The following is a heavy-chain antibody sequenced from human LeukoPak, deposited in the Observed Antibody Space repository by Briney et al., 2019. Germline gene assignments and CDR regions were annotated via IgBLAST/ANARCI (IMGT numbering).Heavy chain of an antibody. Sequence: GSSVKVSCKASGGTFSSYAISWVRQAPGQGLEWMGGIIPIFGTVNYAQKFQGRVTITTDESTSTAYMELSSLRSEDTAVYYCAREATLDMGRGVIINSHYYYMDVWGKGTTVTVSS. CDR1: GGTFSSYA. V-gene: IGHV1-69*05. CDR3: AREATLDMGRGVIINSHYYYMDV. CDR2: IIPIFGTV. J-gene: IGHJ6*03. D-gene: IGHD3-10*01.